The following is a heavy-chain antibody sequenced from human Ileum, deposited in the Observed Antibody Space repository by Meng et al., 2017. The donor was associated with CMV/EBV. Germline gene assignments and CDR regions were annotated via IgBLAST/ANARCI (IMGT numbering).Heavy chain of an antibody. CDR1: VFTFSNYA. J-gene: IGHJ4*02. Sequence: EVQLLASGGGLVQPGGSLRLSCAASVFTFSNYALYWVRQAPGKEMVLVSHMDGLSPSTLDAESANGRFAISRDNSHNTLYLHMNALGAEYTSVYYCTTLIVAHFDYWGPGTLVTVSS. CDR3: TTLIVAHFDY. V-gene: IGHV3-23*05. D-gene: IGHD3-22*01. CDR2: MDGLSPST.